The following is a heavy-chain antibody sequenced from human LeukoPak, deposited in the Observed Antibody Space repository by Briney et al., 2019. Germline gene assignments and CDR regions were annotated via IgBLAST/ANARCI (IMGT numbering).Heavy chain of an antibody. D-gene: IGHD6-13*01. V-gene: IGHV4-59*12. CDR1: GGSISSYY. CDR2: IYDSRST. Sequence: PSETLSLTCSVSGGSISSYYWTWIRQPPGKGLEWIGYIYDSRSTNYNSSLKSRVTISVDTSKNQFSLKLSSVTAADTAVYYCARGSSSWYMSWFGPWGQGTLVTVSS. J-gene: IGHJ5*02. CDR3: ARGSSSWYMSWFGP.